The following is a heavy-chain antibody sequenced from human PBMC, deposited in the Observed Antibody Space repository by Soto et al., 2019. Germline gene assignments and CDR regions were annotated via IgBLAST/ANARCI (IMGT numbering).Heavy chain of an antibody. CDR2: TSYDGSNK. Sequence: QVQLVESGGGVVQPGTSLRVSCVGSGFTFRSYVIHWVRQAPGKGLEWVALTSYDGSNKYYGDSVRGRFTISRDNSRNKVDLLMDSLRLEDTALYYCARWGTTGGLDVWGQGTLVSVSS. CDR1: GFTFRSYV. V-gene: IGHV3-33*05. CDR3: ARWGTTGGLDV. D-gene: IGHD3-16*01. J-gene: IGHJ1*01.